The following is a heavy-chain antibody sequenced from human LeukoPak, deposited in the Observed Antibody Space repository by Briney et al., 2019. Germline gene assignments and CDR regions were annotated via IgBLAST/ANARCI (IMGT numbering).Heavy chain of an antibody. CDR2: ISYDGSNK. Sequence: PGGSLRLSCAASGFTFSSYAMHWVRQAPGKGLEWVAVISYDGSNKYYADSVEGRFTISRDNSKNTLYLQMNSLRAEDTAVYYCARDALIHYYDFWSGYSNFDYWGQGTLVTVSS. V-gene: IGHV3-30*04. J-gene: IGHJ4*02. D-gene: IGHD3-3*01. CDR1: GFTFSSYA. CDR3: ARDALIHYYDFWSGYSNFDY.